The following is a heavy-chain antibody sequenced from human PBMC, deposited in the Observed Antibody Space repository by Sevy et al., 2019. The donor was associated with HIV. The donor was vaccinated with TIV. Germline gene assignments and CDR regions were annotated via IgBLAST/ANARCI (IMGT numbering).Heavy chain of an antibody. CDR3: ARVQGIAARPDYYFDY. D-gene: IGHD6-6*01. Sequence: GGSLRLSCAASGFTFSDYYMSRIRQAPGKGLEWVSYISSSSSYTNYADSVKGRFTISRDNAKNSLYLQMNSLRAEDTAVYYCARVQGIAARPDYYFDYWGQGTLVTVSS. V-gene: IGHV3-11*06. J-gene: IGHJ4*02. CDR1: GFTFSDYY. CDR2: ISSSSSYT.